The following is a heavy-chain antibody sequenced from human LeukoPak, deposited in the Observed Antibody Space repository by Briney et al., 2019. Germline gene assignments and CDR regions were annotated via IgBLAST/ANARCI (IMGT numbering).Heavy chain of an antibody. CDR1: GLTLSTAW. CDR3: AKYNIGWNVGS. Sequence: GGSLRLSCTASGLTLSTAWMSWVRQAPGKGLKWVGRIKSKTEGGTTDYAAPVKGRFTISIDDSKNTLYLQMNSLTTGDTAVYYCAKYNIGWNVGSWGQGTLVTVSS. D-gene: IGHD6-19*01. J-gene: IGHJ4*02. CDR2: IKSKTEGGTT. V-gene: IGHV3-15*01.